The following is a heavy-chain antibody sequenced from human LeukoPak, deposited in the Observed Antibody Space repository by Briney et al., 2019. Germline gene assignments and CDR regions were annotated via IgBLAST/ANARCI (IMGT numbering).Heavy chain of an antibody. D-gene: IGHD3-22*01. V-gene: IGHV1-69*13. CDR2: IIPIFGTA. CDR1: GGTFSSYA. Sequence: ASVKVSCKASGGTFSSYAISWVRQAPGQGLEWMGGIIPIFGTANYAQKFQGRVTITADESTSTAYTELSSLRSEDTAVYYCARDLGGSASYDSSGYSLDYWGQGTLVTVSS. CDR3: ARDLGGSASYDSSGYSLDY. J-gene: IGHJ4*02.